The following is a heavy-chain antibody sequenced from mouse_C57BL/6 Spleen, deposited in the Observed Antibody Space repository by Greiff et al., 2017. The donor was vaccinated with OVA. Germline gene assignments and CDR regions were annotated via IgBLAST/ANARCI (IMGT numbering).Heavy chain of an antibody. CDR2: ISSGSRTI. CDR3: AREGLYYYAMDY. V-gene: IGHV5-17*01. CDR1: GFTFSDYG. Sequence: EVMLVESGGGLVKPGGSLKLSCAASGFTFSDYGMHWVRQAPEKGLEWVAYISSGSRTIYYADTVKGRFTISRDNAKNTLFLQMTSLRSEDTAMYYCAREGLYYYAMDYWGQGTSVTVSS. J-gene: IGHJ4*01. D-gene: IGHD1-1*01.